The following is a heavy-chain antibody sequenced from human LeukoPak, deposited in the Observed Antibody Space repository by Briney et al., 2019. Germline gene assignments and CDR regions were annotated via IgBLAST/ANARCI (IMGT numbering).Heavy chain of an antibody. CDR3: ARKMSYYDSSGLGY. V-gene: IGHV3-23*01. CDR2: ISGSGGST. Sequence: GGSLRLSCAASGFTFSSYAMSWVRQAPGKGLEWVSAISGSGGSTYYADSVKGRFTISRDNSKNTLYLQMNSLRAEDTAVYYCARKMSYYDSSGLGYWGQGTLVTVSS. J-gene: IGHJ4*02. CDR1: GFTFSSYA. D-gene: IGHD3-22*01.